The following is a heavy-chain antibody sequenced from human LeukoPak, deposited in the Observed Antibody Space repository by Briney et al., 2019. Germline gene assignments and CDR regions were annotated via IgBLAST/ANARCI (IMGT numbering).Heavy chain of an antibody. D-gene: IGHD3-10*01. V-gene: IGHV4-61*02. CDR2: IYTSGST. CDR3: ARVLVNYYGSGSMGYYYYYYMDV. J-gene: IGHJ6*03. CDR1: GGSISSGSYY. Sequence: PSETLSLTCTVSGGSISSGSYYWSWIRQPAGKGLEWIGRIYTSGSTNYNPSLKSRVTISVDTSKNQFSLKLSSVTAADTAVYYCARVLVNYYGSGSMGYYYYYYMDVWGKGTTVTISS.